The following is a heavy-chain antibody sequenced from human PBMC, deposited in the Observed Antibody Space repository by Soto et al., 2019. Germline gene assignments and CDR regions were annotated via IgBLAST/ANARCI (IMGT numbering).Heavy chain of an antibody. D-gene: IGHD5-12*01. CDR3: ARQGSYSAYNFAHGIQLWSFDF. CDR2: IFYTGST. V-gene: IGHV4-4*07. Sequence: PSETLSLTCTVSCGSINTLYWSWVRQPAGKGVELIGRIFYTGSTSSNPCLESGVAISVDTAXNHFSLNWSSVTAADMAVYYCARQGSYSAYNFAHGIQLWSFDFWGQGALVTVSS. J-gene: IGHJ4*02. CDR1: CGSINTLY.